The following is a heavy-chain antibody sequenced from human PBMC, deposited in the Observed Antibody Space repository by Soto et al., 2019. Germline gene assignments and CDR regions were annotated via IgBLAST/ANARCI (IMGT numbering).Heavy chain of an antibody. CDR1: GYTFTNYA. D-gene: IGHD3-10*01. Sequence: ASVKVSCKASGYTFTNYAMHWVRQAPGQRLEWMGWINAGNGNTKYPQMFQGRVTITRDTSASTAYMELSSLRSEDTAVYYCARPHYFGSGTYWDYWGQGALVTVSS. CDR3: ARPHYFGSGTYWDY. V-gene: IGHV1-3*01. CDR2: INAGNGNT. J-gene: IGHJ4*02.